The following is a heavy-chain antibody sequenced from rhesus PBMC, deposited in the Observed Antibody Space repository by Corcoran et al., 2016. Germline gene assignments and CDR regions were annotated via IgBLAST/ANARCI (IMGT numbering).Heavy chain of an antibody. J-gene: IGHJ5-2*02. CDR1: GYPFTSSS. CDR3: ATGGGYSNSLDV. V-gene: IGHV1-111*02. D-gene: IGHD5-24*01. CDR2: VDPEDGEA. Sequence: EVQLVQSGAGWTTPGASVKLPCKPSGYPFTSSSRHWVRQAPGKGLEWMGRVDPEDGEAIHAQKFQDRVTITADTSTDTAYMELSSLRSEDTAVYYCATGGGYSNSLDVWGRGVLVTVSS.